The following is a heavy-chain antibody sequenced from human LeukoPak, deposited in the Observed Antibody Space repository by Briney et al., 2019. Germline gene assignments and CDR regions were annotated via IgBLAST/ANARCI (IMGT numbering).Heavy chain of an antibody. J-gene: IGHJ4*02. Sequence: GGSLRLSCAASGFTFDDYAMHWVRQAPGKGLEWVSLISGDGGSTYYADSVKGRFTISRDNSKNSLYLQTNSLRTEDTALYYCAKDVAKSTISSSWYPPDYWGQGTLVTVSS. V-gene: IGHV3-43*02. CDR1: GFTFDDYA. D-gene: IGHD6-13*01. CDR2: ISGDGGST. CDR3: AKDVAKSTISSSWYPPDY.